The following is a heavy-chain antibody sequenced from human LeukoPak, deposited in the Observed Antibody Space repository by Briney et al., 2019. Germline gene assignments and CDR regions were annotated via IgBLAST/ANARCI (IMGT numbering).Heavy chain of an antibody. J-gene: IGHJ6*03. CDR3: ARDAVAATSFYYYYYMDV. CDR2: INPNSGGT. V-gene: IGHV1-2*02. Sequence: ASVKVSCKASGYTFTGYYMHWVRQAPGQGLEWMGCINPNSGGTKYAQKFQGRVTMTRDMSTSTVYMELSSLRSEDTAVYYCARDAVAATSFYYYYYMDVWGKGTTVTVSS. D-gene: IGHD2-15*01. CDR1: GYTFTGYY.